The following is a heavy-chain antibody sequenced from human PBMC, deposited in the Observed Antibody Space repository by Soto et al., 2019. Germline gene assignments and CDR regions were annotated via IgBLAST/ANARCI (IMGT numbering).Heavy chain of an antibody. CDR1: GGSISSGDYY. D-gene: IGHD3-3*01. J-gene: IGHJ4*02. CDR3: AKAGFWSGYHSVVDY. Sequence: PSETLSLTCTVSGGSISSGDYYWSWIRQPPGKGLEWIGYIYYSGSTYYNPSLKSRVTISVDTSKNQFSLKLSSVTAADTAVYYCAKAGFWSGYHSVVDYWGQGSLVTVSS. CDR2: IYYSGST. V-gene: IGHV4-30-4*01.